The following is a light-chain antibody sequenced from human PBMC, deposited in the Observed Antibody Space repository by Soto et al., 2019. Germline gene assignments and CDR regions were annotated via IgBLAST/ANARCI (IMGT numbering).Light chain of an antibody. J-gene: IGKJ5*01. CDR3: QRYDSNPFT. CDR1: QGISNY. Sequence: DIQMTQSPSSRSASVGDRVTITCRASQGISNYLAWYQQKPGKVPRLLIYAASTLRSGVPSRFSASGSGTDFALTVTSLQPEDAATYYCQRYDSNPFTFGQGTRLEIK. CDR2: AAS. V-gene: IGKV1-27*01.